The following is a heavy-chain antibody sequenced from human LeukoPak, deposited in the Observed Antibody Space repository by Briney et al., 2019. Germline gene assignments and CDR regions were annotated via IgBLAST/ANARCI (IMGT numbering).Heavy chain of an antibody. CDR1: GGSFSGDY. CDR3: ARGPYSSSWRRFDY. D-gene: IGHD6-13*01. CDR2: VADNGAT. V-gene: IGHV4-34*01. J-gene: IGHJ4*02. Sequence: SETLSLTCAVYGGSFSGDYWSWIRQPPGKGLEWIGEVADNGATNYDPSLRSRATISVDTSKNQFSLKLSSVTAADTAVYYCARGPYSSSWRRFDYWGQGTLVTVSS.